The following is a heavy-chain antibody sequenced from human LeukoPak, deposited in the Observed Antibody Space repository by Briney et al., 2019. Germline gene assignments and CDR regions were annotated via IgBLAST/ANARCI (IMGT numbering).Heavy chain of an antibody. CDR3: ARRTQLWLDYYYYGMDV. Sequence: ASVKVSCKASGYTFTSYDINWVRQAPGQGLEWMGWMNPNSGNTGYAQKFQGRVTMTRNTSISTAYVELSSLRSEDTAVYYCARRTQLWLDYYYYGMDVWGQGTTVTVSS. CDR2: MNPNSGNT. J-gene: IGHJ6*02. V-gene: IGHV1-8*01. D-gene: IGHD5-18*01. CDR1: GYTFTSYD.